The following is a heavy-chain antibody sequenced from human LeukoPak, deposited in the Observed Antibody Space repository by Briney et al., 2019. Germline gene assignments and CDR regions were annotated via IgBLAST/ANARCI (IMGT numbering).Heavy chain of an antibody. CDR2: MSSSGST. CDR1: GGSISRYY. Sequence: SATLSLTCTVSGGSISRYYWSWIRQPPGKGLEWIGYMSSSGSTNYNPSLKSRVSISVDTSKNQFSLKLSSVTAADTAVYYCARLGPYGDDTYYMDVWGQGTTVTVSS. V-gene: IGHV4-4*09. J-gene: IGHJ6*03. D-gene: IGHD4-17*01. CDR3: ARLGPYGDDTYYMDV.